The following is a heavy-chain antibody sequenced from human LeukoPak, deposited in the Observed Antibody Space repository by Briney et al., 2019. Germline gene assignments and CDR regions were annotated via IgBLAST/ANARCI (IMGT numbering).Heavy chain of an antibody. CDR2: IKYNGNEK. CDR1: GFTFSSYA. Sequence: GGSLRLSCAASGFTFSSYAMSWVRQAPGKGLEWVASIKYNGNEKQYVDSVKGRFTISRDNAKNSLYLEMTSLRAEDTALYYCARGPPYGSRCDFLDSWGQGTQVTVSS. J-gene: IGHJ5*01. D-gene: IGHD3-10*01. V-gene: IGHV3-7*01. CDR3: ARGPPYGSRCDFLDS.